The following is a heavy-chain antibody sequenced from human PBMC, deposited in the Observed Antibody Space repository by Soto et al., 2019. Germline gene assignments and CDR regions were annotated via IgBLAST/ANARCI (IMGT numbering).Heavy chain of an antibody. V-gene: IGHV4-4*02. Sequence: SETLSLTCDVSGDSISSINWWIWVRQPPGKGLQWIGEVYHTGTTNYNPSLKSRVTISVDKSQNHFSLNVTSVTAADTAVYYCARSSGFVGISLRDMWGQGARITVSS. D-gene: IGHD1-20*01. CDR1: GDSISSINW. CDR3: ARSSGFVGISLRDM. J-gene: IGHJ4*02. CDR2: VYHTGTT.